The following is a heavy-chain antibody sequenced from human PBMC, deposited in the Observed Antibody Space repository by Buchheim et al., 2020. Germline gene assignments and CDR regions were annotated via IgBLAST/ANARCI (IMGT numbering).Heavy chain of an antibody. V-gene: IGHV3-21*01. CDR1: GFTFSSYS. Sequence: EVQLVESGGGLVKPGGSLRLSCAASGFTFSSYSMNWVRQAPGKGLEWVSSISSSSSYIYYADSVKGRFTISRDNAKNSLYLQMNSLRAEDTAVYYCARAHDILTGYRYGMDVWGQGTT. D-gene: IGHD3-9*01. J-gene: IGHJ6*02. CDR2: ISSSSSYI. CDR3: ARAHDILTGYRYGMDV.